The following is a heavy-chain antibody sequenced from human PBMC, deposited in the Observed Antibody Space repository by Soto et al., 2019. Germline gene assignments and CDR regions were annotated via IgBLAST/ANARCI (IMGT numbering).Heavy chain of an antibody. CDR2: INAGNGNT. J-gene: IGHJ4*02. V-gene: IGHV1-3*01. CDR3: ARDAIRGYTGYDDFDY. Sequence: QVQLVQSGAEVTKPGASVKVSCKASGYIFTSYGLHWVRQAPGQGLEWMGYINAGNGNTKYSQKYQGRVTIRRDTSATTVYMDLSSLRPEDTAVYYCARDAIRGYTGYDDFDYWGQGTLVTVSS. CDR1: GYIFTSYG. D-gene: IGHD5-12*01.